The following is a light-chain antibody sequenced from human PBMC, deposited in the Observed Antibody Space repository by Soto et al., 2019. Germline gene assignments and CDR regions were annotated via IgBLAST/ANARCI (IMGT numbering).Light chain of an antibody. J-gene: IGKJ1*01. CDR2: GAS. Sequence: EIVMTQSPATLSVSPGERATLSCRASQRVSSNLAWYQQKPGQAPRLLIYGASTRATDIPAKFSGSGSGTEFSLTISSLQSEDFALYYCQQYYNWPPWTFGLGTKVEIK. CDR3: QQYYNWPPWT. CDR1: QRVSSN. V-gene: IGKV3-15*01.